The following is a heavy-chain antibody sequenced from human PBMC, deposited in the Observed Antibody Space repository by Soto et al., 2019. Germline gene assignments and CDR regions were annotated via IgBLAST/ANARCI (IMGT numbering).Heavy chain of an antibody. CDR2: VFSRGGT. D-gene: IGHD6-19*01. CDR3: ARMRPTGWHDYYFFGMDL. V-gene: IGHV4-59*11. CDR1: GGSLTDHY. J-gene: IGHJ6*02. Sequence: SETLSLTCNVSGGSLTDHYWTWIRQPPGKGLGWIGCVFSRGGTYYAPSLKSRVTLSLDTSKNHFSLRLTSMTTADTAVYYCARMRPTGWHDYYFFGMDLWGQGTTVT.